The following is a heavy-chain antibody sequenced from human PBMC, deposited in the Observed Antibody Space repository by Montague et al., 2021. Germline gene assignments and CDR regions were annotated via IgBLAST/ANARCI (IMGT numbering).Heavy chain of an antibody. CDR1: GGSISEFY. CDR2: IYDSGTT. CDR3: ARRLGIRAPFDY. V-gene: IGHV4-59*08. Sequence: SDTLSLTCTVTGGSISEFYWSWIRQYPEKGLERIGYIYDSGTTNYNPSLKSRVTISADTSMNQFSLNLRSVTAADTAVYFCARRLGIRAPFDYWGQGTLVTVSS. D-gene: IGHD7-27*01. J-gene: IGHJ4*02.